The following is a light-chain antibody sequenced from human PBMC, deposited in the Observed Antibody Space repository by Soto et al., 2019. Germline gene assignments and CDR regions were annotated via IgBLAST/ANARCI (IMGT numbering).Light chain of an antibody. CDR1: QGISSY. CDR2: AAS. CDR3: QQYYSYPLT. Sequence: AIRMTQSPSSFSASTGDRITITCRASQGISSYLAWYQQKPGKAPKLLIYAASTLQSGVPSRFSGSGFGTDFTLTINCLQSEDFATYYCQQYYSYPLTFGQGTNVEIK. J-gene: IGKJ1*01. V-gene: IGKV1-8*01.